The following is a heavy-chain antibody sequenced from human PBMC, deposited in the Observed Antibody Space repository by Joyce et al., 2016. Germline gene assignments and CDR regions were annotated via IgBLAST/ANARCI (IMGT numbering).Heavy chain of an antibody. CDR1: GDSVSRFGAT. D-gene: IGHD3-10*01. V-gene: IGHV6-1*01. J-gene: IGHJ4*02. CDR2: TWNNSTWYT. Sequence: QVQLQQSGSGLVRPSQTLSLACAISGDSVSRFGATWNWIRQSPSRGLEWLGRTWNNSTWYTGYGYSVISRIPISPETSKYQLSLQLTFVTPEDTALYYCARNDFTSGGFYSNFDSWGQGILVTVSS. CDR3: ARNDFTSGGFYSNFDS.